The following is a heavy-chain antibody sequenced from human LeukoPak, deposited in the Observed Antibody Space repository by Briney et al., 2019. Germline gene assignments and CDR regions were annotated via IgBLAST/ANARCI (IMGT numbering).Heavy chain of an antibody. Sequence: ASVKVSCKAPGCTFTGYFMHWVRQAPGQGLEWMGWINPNSGGTNYAQKFQGRVTMTRDTSISTAYMELSRLRSDDTAVYYCASSIVYCSSTSCYFNWGQGTLVTVSS. CDR2: INPNSGGT. J-gene: IGHJ4*02. D-gene: IGHD2-2*01. V-gene: IGHV1-2*02. CDR3: ASSIVYCSSTSCYFN. CDR1: GCTFTGYF.